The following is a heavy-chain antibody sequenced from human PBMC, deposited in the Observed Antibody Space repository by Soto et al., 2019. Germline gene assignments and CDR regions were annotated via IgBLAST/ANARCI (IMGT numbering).Heavy chain of an antibody. CDR2: IYHSGST. D-gene: IGHD3-3*01. V-gene: IGHV4-4*02. CDR1: GGSISSSNW. CDR3: AINSITIFGVVIHFDY. J-gene: IGHJ4*02. Sequence: NPSETLSLTCAVSGGSISSSNWWSWVRQPPGKGLEWIGEIYHSGSTNYNPSLKSRVTVSVDKSKNQFSLKLSSVTAADTAVYYCAINSITIFGVVIHFDYWGQGTLVTVSS.